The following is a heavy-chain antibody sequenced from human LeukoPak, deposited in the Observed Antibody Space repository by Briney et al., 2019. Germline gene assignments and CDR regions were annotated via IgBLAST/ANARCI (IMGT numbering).Heavy chain of an antibody. CDR1: GFTFSSYA. J-gene: IGHJ6*02. Sequence: GGSLRLSCAASGFTFSSYAMHWVRQAPGKGLEWVAVISYDGSNKYYADSVKGRFTISRDNSKNTLYLQMNSLRAEDTAVYYCARDLGYCSGGSCYSNDYYYYGIDVWGQGTTVTVSS. CDR2: ISYDGSNK. CDR3: ARDLGYCSGGSCYSNDYYYYGIDV. D-gene: IGHD2-15*01. V-gene: IGHV3-30*04.